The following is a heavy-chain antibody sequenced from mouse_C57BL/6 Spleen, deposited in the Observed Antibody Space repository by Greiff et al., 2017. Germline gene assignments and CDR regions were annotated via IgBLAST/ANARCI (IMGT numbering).Heavy chain of an antibody. D-gene: IGHD2-4*01. Sequence: EVQLQQSGPELVKPGASVKISCKASGYTFTDYYMNWVKQSHGKSLEWIGDINPNNGGTSYNQKFKGKATLTVDKSSSTAYMELRSLTSEDSAVYYCAKGSIYYEDYWGQGTTLTVSS. V-gene: IGHV1-26*01. CDR2: INPNNGGT. CDR1: GYTFTDYY. J-gene: IGHJ2*01. CDR3: AKGSIYYEDY.